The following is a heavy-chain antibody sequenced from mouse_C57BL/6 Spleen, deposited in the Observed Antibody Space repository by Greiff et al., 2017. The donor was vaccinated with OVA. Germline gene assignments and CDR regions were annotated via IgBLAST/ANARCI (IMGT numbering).Heavy chain of an antibody. Sequence: EVHLVESGGGLVQPGGSMKLSCVASGFTFSNYWMNWVRQSPEKGLEWVAQIRFKSDNYATHYAESVKGRFTISSDDSKSSVYLQMNNLRAEDTGIYYCTEAYGYAMDYWGQGTSVTVSS. CDR3: TEAYGYAMDY. CDR2: IRFKSDNYAT. D-gene: IGHD6-5*01. J-gene: IGHJ4*01. V-gene: IGHV6-3*01. CDR1: GFTFSNYW.